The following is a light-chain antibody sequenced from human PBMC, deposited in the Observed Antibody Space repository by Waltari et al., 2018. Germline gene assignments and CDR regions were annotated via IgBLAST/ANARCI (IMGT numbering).Light chain of an antibody. J-gene: IGLJ2*01. Sequence: HAVVTQEPSLTVSPGGTVTLTCDSSAGAVTGDHHPYWFQQKPGQAPRTLMYDTYNKHSWTPARFTGFLLGGKAALTLSGAQPDDDADYYCLLSYRDARVFGGGTKVTVL. CDR2: DTY. CDR1: AGAVTGDHH. CDR3: LLSYRDARV. V-gene: IGLV7-46*01.